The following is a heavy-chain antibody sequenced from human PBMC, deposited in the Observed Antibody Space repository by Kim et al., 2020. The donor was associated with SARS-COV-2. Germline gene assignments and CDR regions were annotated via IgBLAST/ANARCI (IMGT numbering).Heavy chain of an antibody. J-gene: IGHJ6*02. CDR1: GGSVSSGSYY. CDR2: IYYSGST. Sequence: SETLSLTCTVSGGSVSSGSYYWSWIRQPPGKGLEWIGYIYYSGSTNYNPSLKSRVTISVDTSKNQFSLKLSSVTAADTAVYYCARGGLRWLQFVYYYGMDVWGQGTTVTVSS. V-gene: IGHV4-61*01. CDR3: ARGGLRWLQFVYYYGMDV. D-gene: IGHD5-12*01.